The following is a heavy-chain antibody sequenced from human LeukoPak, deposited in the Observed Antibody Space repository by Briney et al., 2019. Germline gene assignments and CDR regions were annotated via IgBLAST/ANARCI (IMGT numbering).Heavy chain of an antibody. Sequence: SETLSLTCTVSGGSISSSSYYWGWIRQPPGKGLEWIGSIYYSGSTYYNPSLKSRVTISVDTSKNQFSLKLSSVTAADTAVYYCATTMVRGVGVYYYYYMDVWGKGTTVTVSS. D-gene: IGHD3-10*01. CDR3: ATTMVRGVGVYYYYYMDV. J-gene: IGHJ6*03. CDR1: GGSISSSSYY. V-gene: IGHV4-39*07. CDR2: IYYSGST.